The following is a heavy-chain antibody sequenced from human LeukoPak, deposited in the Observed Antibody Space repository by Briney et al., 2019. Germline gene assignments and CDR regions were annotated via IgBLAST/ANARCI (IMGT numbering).Heavy chain of an antibody. CDR3: ARDLLRGESGSWFEAFDI. D-gene: IGHD6-13*01. Sequence: SETLSLTCTVSGGSISSGGYYWSWIRQPAGKGLEWIGRIYTSGNTNYNPSLKSRLALSMDTANNQFSLSLNSVTAADTAVYYCARDLLRGESGSWFEAFDIWGRGTVVTVSS. V-gene: IGHV4-61*02. CDR1: GGSISSGGYY. J-gene: IGHJ3*02. CDR2: IYTSGNT.